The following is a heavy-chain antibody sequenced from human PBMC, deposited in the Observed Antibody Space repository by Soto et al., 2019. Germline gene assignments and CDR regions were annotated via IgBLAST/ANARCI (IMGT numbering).Heavy chain of an antibody. J-gene: IGHJ4*02. CDR1: GFTFSGYW. CDR3: ANYNRYCSSTNCFVFDY. Sequence: EVQLVESGGGLVQPGGSLRLSCAASGFTFSGYWMSWVRQAPGKGLEWVANIKQDGSEKYYMDSVKGQFTISRDNAKTSLYLLMNSLRSEDTSAYYSANYNRYCSSTNCFVFDYWGQGTLVTVSS. V-gene: IGHV3-7*01. CDR2: IKQDGSEK. D-gene: IGHD2-2*01.